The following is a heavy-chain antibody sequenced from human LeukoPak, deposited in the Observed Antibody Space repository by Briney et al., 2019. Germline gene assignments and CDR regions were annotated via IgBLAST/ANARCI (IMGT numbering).Heavy chain of an antibody. V-gene: IGHV4-4*07. CDR1: GGSISSYY. CDR3: ARDRWGFGEFNYYYYYMDV. Sequence: PSETLSLTCTVSGGSISSYYWSWIRQPAGKGLEWIGRIYTSGSTNYNPSLKSRVTMSVDTSKNQFSLKLSSVTAADTAVYYCARDRWGFGEFNYYYYYMDVWGKGTTVTISS. D-gene: IGHD3-10*01. J-gene: IGHJ6*03. CDR2: IYTSGST.